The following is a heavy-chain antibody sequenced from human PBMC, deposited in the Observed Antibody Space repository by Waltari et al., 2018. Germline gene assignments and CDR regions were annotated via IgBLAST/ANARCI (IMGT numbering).Heavy chain of an antibody. CDR3: AREQWLVRGNDAFDI. J-gene: IGHJ3*02. CDR1: GFTFSTYW. Sequence: EVQLVESGGGLAQPGGSLRLSCVASGFTFSTYWMSWVRQAPGKGLEWLANIKKDGRDKYYVDSAKGRFTISRDNAKNSLYLQLNSLRVEDTAVYYCAREQWLVRGNDAFDIWGQGTKVTVSP. CDR2: IKKDGRDK. D-gene: IGHD6-19*01. V-gene: IGHV3-7*01.